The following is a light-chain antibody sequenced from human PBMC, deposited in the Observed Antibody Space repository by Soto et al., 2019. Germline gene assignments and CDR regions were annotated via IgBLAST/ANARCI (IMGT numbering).Light chain of an antibody. Sequence: DIQMTQSPSSLSASVGDRVTITCRASQGISNYLAWYQQKPGKVPTLLIYAESTLQSGVPSRFSGSGSGTDFTLTISSLQPEDVATCYCQKYNSAPRTFGQGAKVEIK. CDR2: AES. CDR3: QKYNSAPRT. CDR1: QGISNY. V-gene: IGKV1-27*01. J-gene: IGKJ1*01.